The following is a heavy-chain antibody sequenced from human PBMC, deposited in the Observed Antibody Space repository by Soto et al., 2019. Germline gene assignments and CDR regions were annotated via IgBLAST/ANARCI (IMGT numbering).Heavy chain of an antibody. CDR1: GGSISSCGYY. CDR2: IYYSGST. Sequence: SETLSLTCTVSGGSISSCGYYWSWIRQHTGKGLEWIGYIYYSGSTYYNPSLKSRLTISVDTSKNQFSLRLSSVTAADTAVYYCARDRVQGRAHDYFDSYAFDLCGQWTTVPVS. V-gene: IGHV4-31*03. CDR3: ARDRVQGRAHDYFDSYAFDL. D-gene: IGHD4-17*01. J-gene: IGHJ3*01.